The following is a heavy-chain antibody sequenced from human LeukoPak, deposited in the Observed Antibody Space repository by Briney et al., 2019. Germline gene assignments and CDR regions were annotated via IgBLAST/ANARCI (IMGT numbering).Heavy chain of an antibody. CDR3: AKGYYYDSSGYYPCFDY. D-gene: IGHD3-22*01. CDR2: ISGSGGST. V-gene: IGHV3-23*01. CDR1: GFTFSSYA. Sequence: QSGGSLILSCAASGFTFSSYAMSWVRQAPGKGLEWVSAISGSGGSTYYADSVKGRFTISRDNYKNTLYLQMNSLRAEDTAVYYCAKGYYYDSSGYYPCFDYWGQGTLVTVSS. J-gene: IGHJ4*02.